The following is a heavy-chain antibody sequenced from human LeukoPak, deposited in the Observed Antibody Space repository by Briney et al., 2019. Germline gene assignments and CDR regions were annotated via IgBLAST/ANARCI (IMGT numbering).Heavy chain of an antibody. CDR3: ARDPNGDYIGAFDM. J-gene: IGHJ3*02. D-gene: IGHD4-17*01. CDR2: ISGSGT. CDR1: GFTFRSYA. V-gene: IGHV3-23*01. Sequence: GGSLRLSCAASGFTFRSYAMIWVRQAPERGLQWVSGISGSGTYYADFAKGRFTISRDNSKNTLYLQMNSLRAEDTATYYCARDPNGDYIGAFDMWGQGTMVTVS.